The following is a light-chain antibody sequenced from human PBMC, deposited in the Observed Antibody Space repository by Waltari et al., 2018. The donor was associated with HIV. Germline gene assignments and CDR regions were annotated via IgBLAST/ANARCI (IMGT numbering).Light chain of an antibody. V-gene: IGLV1-47*01. J-gene: IGLJ2*01. CDR2: RNN. Sequence: QSVLTQPPSASGTPGQRVTISCSGSSSNIRNSNVYWYQQVPGTAPKLIIHRNNHRPSGVPDRFSVSKSGTSASLAISGLRSEDEADYYCAAWDDSLDGPVVFGGGTKLTVV. CDR3: AAWDDSLDGPVV. CDR1: SSNIRNSN.